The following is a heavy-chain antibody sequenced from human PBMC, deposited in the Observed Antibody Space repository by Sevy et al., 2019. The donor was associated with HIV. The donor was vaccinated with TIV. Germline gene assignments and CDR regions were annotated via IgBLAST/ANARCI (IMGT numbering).Heavy chain of an antibody. CDR2: ISWNSGSI. V-gene: IGHV3-9*01. J-gene: IGHJ4*02. CDR1: GFTFDDYA. CDR3: AKVCGYGSGSCFDY. D-gene: IGHD3-10*01. Sequence: GGSLRLSCAASGFTFDDYAMHWVRQAPGKGLEWVSGISWNSGSIGYADSVKGRFSISRDNAKNSLYLQMNSLRAEDTALYYCAKVCGYGSGSCFDYWGQGTLVTVSS.